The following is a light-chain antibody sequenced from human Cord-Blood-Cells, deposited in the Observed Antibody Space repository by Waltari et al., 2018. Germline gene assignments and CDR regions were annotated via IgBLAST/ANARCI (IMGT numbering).Light chain of an antibody. CDR1: QRISSY. CDR2: AAS. V-gene: IGKV1-39*01. Sequence: DIQMTQSPSSLSASVGDRVTITFRASQRISSYLNWYQQKPEKAPKLLIYAASSLQSGVPSRFSGSGSGTDFTLTISSLQPEDFATYYCQQSYSTPPLTFGGGTKVEIK. CDR3: QQSYSTPPLT. J-gene: IGKJ4*01.